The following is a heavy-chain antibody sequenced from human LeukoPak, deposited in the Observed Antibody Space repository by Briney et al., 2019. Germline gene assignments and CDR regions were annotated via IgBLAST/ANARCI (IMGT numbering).Heavy chain of an antibody. CDR2: IDPDTGDT. J-gene: IGHJ4*02. Sequence: ASVKVSCKPSGYTFIDHYLHWVRQAPGQGLESLGWIDPDTGDTNYPQKFQGRVTMIRDTSSSTAYMELNRLRSDDTAVYYCARAGHNSNSGGYDFWGLGTLVTVSS. CDR3: ARAGHNSNSGGYDF. CDR1: GYTFIDHY. V-gene: IGHV1-2*02. D-gene: IGHD3-22*01.